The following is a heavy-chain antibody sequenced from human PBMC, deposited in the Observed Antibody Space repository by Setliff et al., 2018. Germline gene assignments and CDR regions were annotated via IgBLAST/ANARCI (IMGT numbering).Heavy chain of an antibody. CDR1: GFTFSSYW. D-gene: IGHD1-26*01. CDR3: ARDLTGGSYGDFDY. V-gene: IGHV3-7*01. CDR2: IKQDGSEK. Sequence: GGSLRLSCAASGFTFSSYWMSWVRQAPGKGLEWVANIKQDGSEKYYVDSVKGRFTISRDNAKNSLYLQMNSLRAEDTAVYYCARDLTGGSYGDFDYWGQGTLVTVSS. J-gene: IGHJ4*02.